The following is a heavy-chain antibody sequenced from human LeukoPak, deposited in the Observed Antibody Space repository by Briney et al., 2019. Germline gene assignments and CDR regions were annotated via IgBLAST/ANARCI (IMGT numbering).Heavy chain of an antibody. CDR3: ATATDYFDY. Sequence: ASVKVSCTVSGYTLTELSVRWVRQAPGKGLEWMGGFDPENGETIYAQSFQGRLTMTEDTSTDTAYMELSSLRSEDTAVYYCATATDYFDYWGQGTLVTVSS. J-gene: IGHJ4*02. CDR2: FDPENGET. CDR1: GYTLTELS. V-gene: IGHV1-24*01.